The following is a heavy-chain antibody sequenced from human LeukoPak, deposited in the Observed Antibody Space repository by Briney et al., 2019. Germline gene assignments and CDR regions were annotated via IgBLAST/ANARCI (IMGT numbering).Heavy chain of an antibody. J-gene: IGHJ4*02. Sequence: SETLSLICTVSGGSISSSSYYWGWIRQPPGKGLEWIGYIYYSGSTNYNPSLKSRVTISVDTSKNQFSLKLSSVTAADTAVYYCARDIGYSSGRGHFDCWGQGTLVTVPS. V-gene: IGHV4-61*05. CDR2: IYYSGST. CDR3: ARDIGYSSGRGHFDC. CDR1: GGSISSSSYY. D-gene: IGHD6-19*01.